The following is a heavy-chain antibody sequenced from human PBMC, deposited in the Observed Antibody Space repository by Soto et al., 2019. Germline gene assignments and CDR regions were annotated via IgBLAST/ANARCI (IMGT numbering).Heavy chain of an antibody. Sequence: QVQLQQWGAGLLKPSETLSLTCTVKGGSLTGYYWSWIRQPPGKGLEWIGEVKDGGSTNYSPSLRGLVSISADTSKNHFSLRLNSVTAADTAVYFCARGQEGIVATHWDQGALVTVSS. CDR1: GGSLTGYY. CDR2: VKDGGST. CDR3: ARGQEGIVATH. V-gene: IGHV4-34*01. J-gene: IGHJ4*02. D-gene: IGHD5-12*01.